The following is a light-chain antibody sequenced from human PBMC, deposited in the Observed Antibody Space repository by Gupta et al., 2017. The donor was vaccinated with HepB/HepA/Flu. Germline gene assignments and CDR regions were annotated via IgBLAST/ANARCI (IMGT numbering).Light chain of an antibody. CDR1: QSVGSSY. V-gene: IGKV3-20*01. CDR2: GAS. CDR3: QQYGSARGT. J-gene: IGKJ1*01. Sequence: IVLTQSPGTLSLSPGERATLSCRASQSVGSSYLAWYQHKPGQAPRLLIYGASSRAAGIPDRFSGSGSGTDFTLTISRLEPEDFAVYFCQQYGSARGTFGQGTKVEIQ.